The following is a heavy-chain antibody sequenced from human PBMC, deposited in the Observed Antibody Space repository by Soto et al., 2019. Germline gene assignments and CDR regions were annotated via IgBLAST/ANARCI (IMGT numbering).Heavy chain of an antibody. CDR2: IYPGDSDT. V-gene: IGHV5-51*01. CDR1: GYSFTSYW. Sequence: GESLKISCKGSGYSFTSYWIGWVRQMPGKGLEWMGIIYPGDSDTRYSPSFQGQVTISADKSISTAYLQWSSLKASDTATYYCARLSGCSSTSCYTHMDVWGQGTTVTVSS. J-gene: IGHJ6*02. D-gene: IGHD2-2*02. CDR3: ARLSGCSSTSCYTHMDV.